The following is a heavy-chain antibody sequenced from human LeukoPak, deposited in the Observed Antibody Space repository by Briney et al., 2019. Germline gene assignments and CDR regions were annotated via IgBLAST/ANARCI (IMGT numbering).Heavy chain of an antibody. D-gene: IGHD6-13*01. CDR2: ISSSGSTI. CDR1: GFTFSDYY. J-gene: IGHJ3*02. V-gene: IGHV3-11*04. Sequence: PGGSLRLACAASGFTFSDYYMSWISQAPGKGLEWVSYISSSGSTIYYADSVKGRFTISRDNAKNSLYLQMNSLRAEDTAVYYCAREYRRSSWDDAFDIWGQGTMVTVSS. CDR3: AREYRRSSWDDAFDI.